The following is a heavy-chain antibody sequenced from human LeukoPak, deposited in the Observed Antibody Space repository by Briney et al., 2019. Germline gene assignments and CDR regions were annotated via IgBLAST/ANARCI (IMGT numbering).Heavy chain of an antibody. CDR2: IYPNSGDT. CDR1: GSTFTSNY. V-gene: IGHV1-2*02. D-gene: IGHD5/OR15-5a*01. CDR3: ERVLSWAQGLLSLDF. J-gene: IGHJ4*02. Sequence: ASVKVSCNASGSTFTSNYLHWIRLAPGPGLEWMGWIYPNSGDTNYAQNFQGRVTMTMDTSITTAYMELRSLRSDDTAICYCERVLSWAQGLLSLDFWGQGTLVTVSS.